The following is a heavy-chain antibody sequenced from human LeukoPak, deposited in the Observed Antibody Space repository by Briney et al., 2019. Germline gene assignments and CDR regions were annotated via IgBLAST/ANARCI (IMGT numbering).Heavy chain of an antibody. Sequence: GGSLRLSCAASGFTFSSYWMHWVRQAPGKGLVWVSRINSDGSTTSYADSVKGRFTVSRDNAKDTLYLQMNSLRAEDTAVYYCARVFSSGWYLDSWGQGTLATVSS. J-gene: IGHJ5*01. CDR2: INSDGSTT. V-gene: IGHV3-74*01. D-gene: IGHD6-19*01. CDR3: ARVFSSGWYLDS. CDR1: GFTFSSYW.